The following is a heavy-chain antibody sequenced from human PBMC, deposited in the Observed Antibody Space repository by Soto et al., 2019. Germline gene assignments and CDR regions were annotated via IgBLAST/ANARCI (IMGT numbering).Heavy chain of an antibody. CDR3: ARDPQSSSWYRDDGWFYP. Sequence: ASVKVSCKASGYTFTSYGISWVRQAPGQGLELMGWISAYNGNTNYAQKLQGRVTMTTDTSTSTAYMELRSLRSDDTAVYYCARDPQSSSWYRDDGWFYPWGQGTLVTVSS. V-gene: IGHV1-18*01. J-gene: IGHJ5*02. CDR2: ISAYNGNT. CDR1: GYTFTSYG. D-gene: IGHD6-13*01.